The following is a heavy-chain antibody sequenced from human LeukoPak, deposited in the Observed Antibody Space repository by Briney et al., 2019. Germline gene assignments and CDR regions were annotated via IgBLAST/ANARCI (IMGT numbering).Heavy chain of an antibody. V-gene: IGHV3-30*02. D-gene: IGHD2-21*02. J-gene: IGHJ6*03. CDR2: IRYDGSNK. CDR1: GFSFSNYG. CDR3: AKEVGSMADSYNYMDV. Sequence: GGSQRLSCAASGFSFSNYGMDWVRQAPGKGLEWVAFIRYDGSNKYYADSVKGRSTISRDNSKNTLYLQMNSLRAEDTAVYYCAKEVGSMADSYNYMDVWGKGTTVTVSS.